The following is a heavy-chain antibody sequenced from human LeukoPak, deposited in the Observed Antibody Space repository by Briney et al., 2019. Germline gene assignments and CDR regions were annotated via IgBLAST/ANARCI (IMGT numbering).Heavy chain of an antibody. V-gene: IGHV3-48*03. Sequence: GGSLRLSCAASGFTFSSYEMNWVRQAPGKGLEWVSYISSSGSTIYYADSVKGRFTISRDNAKNSLYLQMNSLRAEDTAVYYCARADSSSATYYYYGMDVWGQGTTVTVSS. CDR2: ISSSGSTI. J-gene: IGHJ6*02. CDR1: GFTFSSYE. D-gene: IGHD6-13*01. CDR3: ARADSSSATYYYYGMDV.